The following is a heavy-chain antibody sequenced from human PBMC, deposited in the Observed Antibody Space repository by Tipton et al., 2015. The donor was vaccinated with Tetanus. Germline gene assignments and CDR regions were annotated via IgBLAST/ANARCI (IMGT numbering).Heavy chain of an antibody. V-gene: IGHV4-39*01. CDR3: TRHVVEAVPRWFDP. D-gene: IGHD2-2*01. J-gene: IGHJ5*02. CDR2: VYYDGSA. Sequence: TLSLTCTASGDSISSSEYYWGWIRQPPGEGLEWIASVYYDGSAYTNPSLKSRIAISIDTSGSQFSLKVHSVTAADTAFYYCTRHVVEAVPRWFDPWGQGTLVTVSS. CDR1: GDSISSSEYY.